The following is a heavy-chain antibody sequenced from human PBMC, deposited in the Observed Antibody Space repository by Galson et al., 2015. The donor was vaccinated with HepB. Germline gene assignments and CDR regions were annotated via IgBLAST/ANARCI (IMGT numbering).Heavy chain of an antibody. J-gene: IGHJ6*02. CDR1: GFIFSNYA. D-gene: IGHD3-16*01. V-gene: IGHV3-23*01. CDR3: AKGLISAGSLRRPTAAYYYAMDV. CDR2: IGGSGGSK. Sequence: SLRLSCAASGFIFSNYAISWVRQAPGKGLEWVSSIGGSGGSKYNADSVKGRFTISRDNAKNTLFLQMNSLRAEDTAVYYCAKGLISAGSLRRPTAAYYYAMDVWGQGTTVTVSS.